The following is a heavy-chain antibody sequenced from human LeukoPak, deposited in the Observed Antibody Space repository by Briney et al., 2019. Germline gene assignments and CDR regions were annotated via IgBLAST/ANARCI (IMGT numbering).Heavy chain of an antibody. CDR1: GFTVSSNY. D-gene: IGHD1-26*01. J-gene: IGHJ4*02. CDR3: ARPLVGAALDY. CDR2: IYSGGST. Sequence: GGSLRLSCAASGFTVSSNYMSWVRQAPGKGLEWVSVIYSGGSTYYADSVKGRFTISRDNSKNTLYLQMNSLRGDDTAVYYCARPLVGAALDYWGQGTLVTVSS. V-gene: IGHV3-53*01.